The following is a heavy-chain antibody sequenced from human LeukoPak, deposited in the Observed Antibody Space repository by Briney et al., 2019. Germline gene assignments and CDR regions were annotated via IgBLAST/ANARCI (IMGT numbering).Heavy chain of an antibody. J-gene: IGHJ4*02. CDR3: ARAVATFDY. V-gene: IGHV3-33*01. CDR1: GFTFSNYD. CDR2: IWSDGNNK. D-gene: IGHD6-19*01. Sequence: GGSLRLSCAASGFTFSNYDMHWVRQAPGKGLEWVAVIWSDGNNKYYADSVKGRFTISRDNSKNTLYLQMSSLRAEDTAVYYCARAVATFDYWGQGTLVTVSS.